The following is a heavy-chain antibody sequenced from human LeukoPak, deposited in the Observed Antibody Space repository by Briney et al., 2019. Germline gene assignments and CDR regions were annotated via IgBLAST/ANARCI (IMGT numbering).Heavy chain of an antibody. CDR3: ARDQYESSGYFLGNDY. J-gene: IGHJ4*02. CDR1: GGSISSYY. CDR2: IYYSGST. Sequence: SETLSLTCTVSGGSISSYYWSWIRQPPGKGLEWIGYIYYSGSTNYNPSLKSRVTISVDTSKNQFSLKLSSVTAADTAVYYCARDQYESSGYFLGNDYWGQGILVTVSS. V-gene: IGHV4-59*01. D-gene: IGHD3-22*01.